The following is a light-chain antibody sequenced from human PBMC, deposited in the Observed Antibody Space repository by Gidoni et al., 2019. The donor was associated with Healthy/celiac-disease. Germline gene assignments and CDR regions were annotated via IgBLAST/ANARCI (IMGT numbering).Light chain of an antibody. CDR2: AAS. Sequence: DIQITHSPSSLSAYVGDRVTITCRASQSISSYLNWYQQKPGKAPKLLIYAASSLQSGVPSRFSGSGSGTDFTLTISSLQPEDFATYYCQQSYSTPFTFGQGTKVEIK. V-gene: IGKV1-39*01. CDR3: QQSYSTPFT. CDR1: QSISSY. J-gene: IGKJ3*01.